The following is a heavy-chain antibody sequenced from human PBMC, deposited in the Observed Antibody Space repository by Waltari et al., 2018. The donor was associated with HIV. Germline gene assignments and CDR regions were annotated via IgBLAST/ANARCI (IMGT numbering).Heavy chain of an antibody. D-gene: IGHD2-2*01. J-gene: IGHJ4*02. V-gene: IGHV1-46*01. CDR1: GYTFTRYY. CDR3: ARDGGVVVPSDY. CDR2: INPSGGST. Sequence: QVQLVQSGAEVKKPGASVEVSCKASGYTFTRYYLHWVQQAPGQGLEWMGIINPSGGSTSYAQKFQGRVTLTRDTSTSTVYMELSSLRSEDTAVYYCARDGGVVVPSDYWGQGTLVTVSS.